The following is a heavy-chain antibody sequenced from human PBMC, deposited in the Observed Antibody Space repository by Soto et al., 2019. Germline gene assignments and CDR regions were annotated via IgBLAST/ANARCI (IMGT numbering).Heavy chain of an antibody. CDR3: ARGEDIMATTGDAFDI. D-gene: IGHD5-12*01. CDR2: IYHNGNT. CDR1: GHSISSGYY. J-gene: IGHJ3*02. Sequence: XETLSLTCAVSGHSISSGYYWCWIRQPPGKGLEWIGNIYHNGNTYYNPSLKSRVTISLRTSKNQFSLKLSSVTAADTAVYYCARGEDIMATTGDAFDIWGQGTMVTVSS. V-gene: IGHV4-38-2*01.